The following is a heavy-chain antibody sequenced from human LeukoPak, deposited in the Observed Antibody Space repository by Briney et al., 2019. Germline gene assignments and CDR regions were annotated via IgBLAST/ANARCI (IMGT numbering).Heavy chain of an antibody. CDR1: GGSISSGSYY. Sequence: SQTLSLTCTVSGGSISSGSYYWSWIRQPAGKGLEWIGRIYTSGSTNYNPSLKSRVTISVDTSKNQFSLKLSSVTAADTALYYCARYGDYLDYWGQGTLVTVSS. CDR2: IYTSGST. D-gene: IGHD4-17*01. J-gene: IGHJ4*02. V-gene: IGHV4-61*02. CDR3: ARYGDYLDY.